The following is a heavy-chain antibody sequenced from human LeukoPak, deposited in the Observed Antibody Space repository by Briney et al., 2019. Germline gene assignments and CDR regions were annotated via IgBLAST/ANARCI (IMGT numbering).Heavy chain of an antibody. CDR1: GFTFDDYA. J-gene: IGHJ6*02. V-gene: IGHV3-9*01. CDR2: ISWNSGSI. D-gene: IGHD1-26*01. CDR3: AKDSGSYYYYGMDV. Sequence: GRSLRLSCAASGFTFDDYAMHWVRQAPGKGLEWVSGISWNSGSIGYADSVKGRFTISRDNAKNSLYPQMNSLRAEDTALYYCAKDSGSYYYYGMDVWGQGTTVTVSS.